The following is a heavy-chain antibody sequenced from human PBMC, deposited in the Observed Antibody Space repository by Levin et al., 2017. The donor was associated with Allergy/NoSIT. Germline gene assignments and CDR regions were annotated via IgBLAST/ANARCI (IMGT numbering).Heavy chain of an antibody. CDR2: IYTSGNT. V-gene: IGHV4-4*07. CDR3: AGDRTNGVTAY. CDR1: DGSISSFF. Sequence: SETLSLTCTVSDGSISSFFWSWIRQPAGKGLEWIGRIYTSGNTAYKPSLKSRATMSVDTAKNQLSLKLTSVTAADTAVYYCAGDRTNGVTAYWGQGTLVTVSS. D-gene: IGHD4-17*01. J-gene: IGHJ4*02.